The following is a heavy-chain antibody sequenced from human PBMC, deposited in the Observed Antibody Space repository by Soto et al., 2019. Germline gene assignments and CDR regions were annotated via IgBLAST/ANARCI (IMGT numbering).Heavy chain of an antibody. V-gene: IGHV4-4*07. CDR3: AREVKQRLGYYYIGLDV. J-gene: IGHJ6*02. D-gene: IGHD6-25*01. CDR1: GDSIRTFY. CDR2: FSLSGDT. Sequence: LETLSLTCAVSGDSIRTFYWNWFRQPAGGGLEWIGRFSLSGDTDYNPSLRSRLTMSFDTSKSQFSLSLTSVTAADTAVYSCAREVKQRLGYYYIGLDVWGQGTTVTVSS.